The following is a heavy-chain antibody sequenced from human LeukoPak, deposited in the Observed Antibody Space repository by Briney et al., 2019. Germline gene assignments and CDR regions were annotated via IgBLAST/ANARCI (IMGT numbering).Heavy chain of an antibody. J-gene: IGHJ4*02. V-gene: IGHV3-30*18. CDR1: GFIFSSYG. CDR2: ISYVGSDK. Sequence: GGSLRLSCAASGFIFSSYGMHRVRQAPGKGLEWVAVISYVGSDKYYTDSVRGRFTISRDNSKTTLYLQMNSLRTEDTAVYYCAKGGEMGTIRGYFDYLGQGTLVTVSS. CDR3: AKGGEMGTIRGYFDY. D-gene: IGHD5-24*01.